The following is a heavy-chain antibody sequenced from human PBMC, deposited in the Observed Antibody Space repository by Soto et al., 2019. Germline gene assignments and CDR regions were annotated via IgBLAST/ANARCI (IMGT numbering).Heavy chain of an antibody. CDR2: ISYDGSNK. V-gene: IGHV3-30*03. CDR3: ASYSGSSRGDDAFDI. J-gene: IGHJ3*02. CDR1: GFTFSGYG. D-gene: IGHD1-26*01. Sequence: GGSLRLSCAASGFTFSGYGMHWVRQAPGKGLEWVAVISYDGSNKYYADSVKGRFTISRDNSKNTLYLQMNSLRAEDTAVYYCASYSGSSRGDDAFDIWGQGTMVT.